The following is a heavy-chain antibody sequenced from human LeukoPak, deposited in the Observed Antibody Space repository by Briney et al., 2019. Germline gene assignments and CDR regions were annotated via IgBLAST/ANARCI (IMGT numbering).Heavy chain of an antibody. J-gene: IGHJ4*02. Sequence: PSQTLSLTCAVSGGSISSGGFSWGWVRQPPGKGLEWIGYIYYSGSTYYNPSLKSRVTISADSNNQYSLKLSSVTAADTAVYFCTRGGSGGTLAVAGTMDSWGQGTLVTVSS. V-gene: IGHV4-30-4*07. CDR1: GGSISSGGFS. CDR3: TRGGSGGTLAVAGTMDS. CDR2: IYYSGST. D-gene: IGHD6-13*01.